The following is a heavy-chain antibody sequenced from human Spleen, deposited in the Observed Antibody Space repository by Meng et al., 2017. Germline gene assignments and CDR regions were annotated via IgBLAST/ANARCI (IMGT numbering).Heavy chain of an antibody. CDR1: GFTFSSYE. Sequence: GESLKISCAASGFTFSSYEMNWVRQAPGKGLEWVSYISSSGSTIYYADSVKGRFTISRDNAKNSLYLQMNSLRAEDTALYYCAKDGSVVPAATVFDYWGQGVLVTVSS. CDR3: AKDGSVVPAATVFDY. D-gene: IGHD2-2*01. J-gene: IGHJ4*02. V-gene: IGHV3-48*03. CDR2: ISSSGSTI.